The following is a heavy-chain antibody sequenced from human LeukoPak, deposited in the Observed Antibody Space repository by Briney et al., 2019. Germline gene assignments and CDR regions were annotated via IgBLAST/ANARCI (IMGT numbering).Heavy chain of an antibody. CDR3: ASCIAVAGTRPIGYYYYYYMDV. D-gene: IGHD6-19*01. CDR2: IIPIFGTA. V-gene: IGHV1-69*05. CDR1: GGTFSSYA. J-gene: IGHJ6*03. Sequence: VQISCKASGGTFSSYAISWVRQAPGQGLEWMGGIIPIFGTANYAQKFQGRVTITTDESTSTAYMGLSSLRSEDTAVYYCASCIAVAGTRPIGYYYYYYMDVWGKGTTVTVSS.